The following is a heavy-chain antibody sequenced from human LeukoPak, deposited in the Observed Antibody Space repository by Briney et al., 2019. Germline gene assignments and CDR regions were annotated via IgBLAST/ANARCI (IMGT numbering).Heavy chain of an antibody. J-gene: IGHJ4*02. D-gene: IGHD5-24*01. CDR1: GASTSRNW. Sequence: PSETLSLTCAVSGASTSRNWWSGVRQPPGKGLEWIGEVYQTGTTNYNPSLKSRVTTSVDTSKNQFSLKLSSVTAADTAVYYCARFPTIDGYNWVDYWGQGTLVTVSS. CDR3: ARFPTIDGYNWVDY. V-gene: IGHV4-4*02. CDR2: VYQTGTT.